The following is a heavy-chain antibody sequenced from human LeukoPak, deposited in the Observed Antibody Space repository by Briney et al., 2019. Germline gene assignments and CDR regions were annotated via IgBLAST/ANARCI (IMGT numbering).Heavy chain of an antibody. CDR3: ARALVAATFFGMDV. D-gene: IGHD2-15*01. Sequence: EASVKVSCKASGYTFTSYYMHWVRQAPGQGLEWMGGIIPIFGTANYAQKFQGRVTITADESTSTAYMELSSLRSEDTAVYYCARALVAATFFGMDVWGQGTTVTVSS. J-gene: IGHJ6*02. V-gene: IGHV1-69*13. CDR1: GYTFTSYY. CDR2: IIPIFGTA.